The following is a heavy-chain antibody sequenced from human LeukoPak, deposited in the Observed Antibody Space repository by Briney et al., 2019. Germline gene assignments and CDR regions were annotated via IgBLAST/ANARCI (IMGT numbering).Heavy chain of an antibody. CDR3: ARGWLAETTVVTPYNY. D-gene: IGHD4-23*01. CDR2: IIPLFGTA. CDR1: GYTFTSYD. V-gene: IGHV1-69*13. Sequence: SVKVSCKASGYTFTSYDINWVRQAPGQGLEWMGGIIPLFGTANYAQKFQDRVTITAVESVSTVYMELSSLRSEDTAVYYCARGWLAETTVVTPYNYWGQGTLVTVSS. J-gene: IGHJ4*02.